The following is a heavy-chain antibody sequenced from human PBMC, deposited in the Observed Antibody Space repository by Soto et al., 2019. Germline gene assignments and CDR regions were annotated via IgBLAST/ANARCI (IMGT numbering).Heavy chain of an antibody. CDR3: ARVFSYYYFDY. V-gene: IGHV3-48*01. D-gene: IGHD3-10*01. CDR1: GFTFSSYS. Sequence: GGSLRLSCAASGFTFSSYSMTWVRQVPGKGLEWVSYITSSSSNIYYADSVKGRFTISRDNAKNSLYLQMNSLRAEDTAVYYCARVFSYYYFDYWGQGTLVTVSS. CDR2: ITSSSSNI. J-gene: IGHJ4*02.